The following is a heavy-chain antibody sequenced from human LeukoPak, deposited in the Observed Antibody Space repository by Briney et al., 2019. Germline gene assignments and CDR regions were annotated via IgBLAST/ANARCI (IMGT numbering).Heavy chain of an antibody. Sequence: GSSVKVSCKASGGTFSSYGISWVRQAPGQGLEWMRGIIPIFGTANYAQKFQGRVTITADESTSTAYMELSSLRSEDTAVYYCARVGCSSTSCYPNFDYWGQGTLVTFSS. CDR1: GGTFSSYG. V-gene: IGHV1-69*01. J-gene: IGHJ4*02. CDR2: IIPIFGTA. CDR3: ARVGCSSTSCYPNFDY. D-gene: IGHD2-2*01.